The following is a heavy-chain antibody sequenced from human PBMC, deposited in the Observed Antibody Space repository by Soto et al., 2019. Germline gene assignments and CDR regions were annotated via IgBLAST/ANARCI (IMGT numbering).Heavy chain of an antibody. D-gene: IGHD3-10*01. J-gene: IGHJ4*02. Sequence: PSETLSLTCAVYGGSFSGYYWSWIRQPPGKGLEWIGEINHSGSINYNPSLKSRVTISVDTSKNQFSLKLSSVTAADTAVYYCARKNVLREYYFDYWGQGTLVTVSS. CDR1: GGSFSGYY. CDR3: ARKNVLREYYFDY. V-gene: IGHV4-34*01. CDR2: INHSGSI.